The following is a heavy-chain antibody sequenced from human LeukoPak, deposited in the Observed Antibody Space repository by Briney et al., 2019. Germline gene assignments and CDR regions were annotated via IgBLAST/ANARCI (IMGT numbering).Heavy chain of an antibody. CDR1: GLTVSNNY. V-gene: IGHV3-53*01. CDR3: ANRAPGSGTPLYHFDS. D-gene: IGHD3-10*01. Sequence: PGGPLSLSCAASGLTVSNNYMGWVRQAPGKGLECGSVMGNRGVRTFYADSVKGRFTTSRDNPRNTLHLQMNFLRAADTAVYFCANRAPGSGTPLYHFDSWGQGALVTVSS. CDR2: MGNRGVRT. J-gene: IGHJ4*02.